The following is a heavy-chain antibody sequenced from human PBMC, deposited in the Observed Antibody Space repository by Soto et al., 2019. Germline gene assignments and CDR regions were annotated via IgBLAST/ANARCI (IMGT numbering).Heavy chain of an antibody. Sequence: QVQLVESGGGVVQPGRSLRLSCAASGFTFSSYGMHWVRQAPGKGLEWVAVIWYDGSNKYYADSVKGRFTISRDNSKNTLYLQMNSLRAEDTAVYYCARDILGTEQQLVDYWGQGTLVTVSS. V-gene: IGHV3-33*01. CDR1: GFTFSSYG. CDR2: IWYDGSNK. J-gene: IGHJ4*02. D-gene: IGHD6-13*01. CDR3: ARDILGTEQQLVDY.